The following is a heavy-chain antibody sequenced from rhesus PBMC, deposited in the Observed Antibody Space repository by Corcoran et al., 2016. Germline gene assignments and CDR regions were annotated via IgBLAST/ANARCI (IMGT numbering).Heavy chain of an antibody. Sequence: QLQLQESGPGLVKPSETLSLTCAVSGYSISSGYGWSWIRQPPGKGLEWIGYISYSRSTSYNPSLKSRVTISRDTSKNQFYLKLSSVTAADTAVYYCARDGDYYSGRPLGALDSWGQGVVVTVSS. CDR1: GYSISSGYG. J-gene: IGHJ6*01. CDR2: ISYSRST. CDR3: ARDGDYYSGRPLGALDS. D-gene: IGHD3-16*01. V-gene: IGHV4-122*02.